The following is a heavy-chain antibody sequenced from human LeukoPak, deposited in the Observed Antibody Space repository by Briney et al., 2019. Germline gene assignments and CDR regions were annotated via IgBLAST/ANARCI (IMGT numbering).Heavy chain of an antibody. J-gene: IGHJ5*02. CDR3: ARLVRYVVGAQTAADP. CDR1: GGSISSCY. V-gene: IGHV4-39*01. CDR2: SYYSGST. Sequence: PSETLSLTCTVSGGSISSCYWGWIRHPPGQGLERIGSSYYSGSTYYNPSLTSRVTISVDTSKNQFPLKLSSVTAADTAVYYGARLVRYVVGAQTAADPWGQGTLVTVSS. D-gene: IGHD1-26*01.